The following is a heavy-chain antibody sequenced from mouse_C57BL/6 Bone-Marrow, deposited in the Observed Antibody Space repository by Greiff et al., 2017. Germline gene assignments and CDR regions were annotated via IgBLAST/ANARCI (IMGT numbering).Heavy chain of an antibody. CDR1: GFNIKDDY. D-gene: IGHD1-1*01. Sequence: EVQLQQSGAELVRPGASVKLSCTASGFNIKDDYMHWVKQRPEQGLEWIGWIDPENGDTEYASKFQGKATITADTSSNTAYLQLSSLTSEDTAVYYYTTYYGSSYDAMDYWGRGTSVTVTA. J-gene: IGHJ4*01. V-gene: IGHV14-4*01. CDR2: IDPENGDT. CDR3: TTYYGSSYDAMDY.